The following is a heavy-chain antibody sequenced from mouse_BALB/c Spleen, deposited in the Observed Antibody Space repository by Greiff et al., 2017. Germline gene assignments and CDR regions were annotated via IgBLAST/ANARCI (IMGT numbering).Heavy chain of an antibody. CDR2: INPYNDGT. J-gene: IGHJ3*01. V-gene: IGHV1-14*01. D-gene: IGHD3-2*01. Sequence: VQLKQSGPELVKPGASVKMSCKASGYTFTSYVMHWVKQKPGQGLEWIGYINPYNDGTKYNEKFKGKATLTSDKSSSTAYMELSSLTSEDSAVYYCARGTARAQAWFAYWGQGTLVTVSA. CDR3: ARGTARAQAWFAY. CDR1: GYTFTSYV.